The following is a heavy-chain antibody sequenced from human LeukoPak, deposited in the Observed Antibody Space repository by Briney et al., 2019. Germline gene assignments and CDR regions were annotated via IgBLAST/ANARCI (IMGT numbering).Heavy chain of an antibody. D-gene: IGHD6-19*01. CDR1: GASVTSYY. Sequence: SETLSLTCTVSGASVTSYYWNWIRQPPGKGLEWIGYILCSGTTNYNPSLKSRVTMSVDTSKNQFSLKLSSVTAADTAVYYCARSVAGAYYYYYMDVWGKGTTVTVSS. J-gene: IGHJ6*03. CDR2: ILCSGTT. CDR3: ARSVAGAYYYYYMDV. V-gene: IGHV4-59*02.